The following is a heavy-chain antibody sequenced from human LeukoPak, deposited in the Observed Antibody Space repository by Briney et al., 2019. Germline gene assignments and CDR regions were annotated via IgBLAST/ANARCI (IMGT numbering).Heavy chain of an antibody. V-gene: IGHV4-4*07. CDR3: AQGYEGSGSYYGMDV. CDR1: GGSISSYY. CDR2: IYTSGST. J-gene: IGHJ6*02. D-gene: IGHD3-10*01. Sequence: SETLSLTCTVSGGSISSYYWSWIRQPAGKGLGWIGRIYTSGSTNYNPSLKSRVTMSVDTSKNQFSLKLSSVTAADTAVYYCAQGYEGSGSYYGMDVWGQGTTVTVSS.